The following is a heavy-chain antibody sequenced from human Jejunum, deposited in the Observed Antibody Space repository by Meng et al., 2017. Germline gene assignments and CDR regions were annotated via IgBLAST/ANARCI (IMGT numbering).Heavy chain of an antibody. CDR1: GGSISDYY. CDR2: INDSGST. V-gene: IGHV4-34*01. J-gene: IGHJ4*02. Sequence: VKLQQWGAGLFKPSETPSLTCAVYGGSISDYYWTWIRQPPGKGLEWIGEINDSGSTNYNPSLKSRVTISVDTSKSQFYLRVSSVTAADTAVYYCARGNEYSNYGADFWGQGTLVTVSS. CDR3: ARGNEYSNYGADF. D-gene: IGHD4-11*01.